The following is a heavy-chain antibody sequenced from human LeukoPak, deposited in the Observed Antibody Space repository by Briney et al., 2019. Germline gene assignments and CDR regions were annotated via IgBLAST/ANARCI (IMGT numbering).Heavy chain of an antibody. V-gene: IGHV3-33*01. Sequence: PGRSLRLSCAASGSSFSNYGMHWVRQAPGEGLEWVAVIWYDGSNKYYADSVKGRFTISRDNSKNTLYVQMSSLRAEDTAVYYCARSNNGGWGYCDYWGQGSLVTVSS. CDR1: GSSFSNYG. J-gene: IGHJ4*02. CDR3: ARSNNGGWGYCDY. CDR2: IWYDGSNK. D-gene: IGHD3-16*01.